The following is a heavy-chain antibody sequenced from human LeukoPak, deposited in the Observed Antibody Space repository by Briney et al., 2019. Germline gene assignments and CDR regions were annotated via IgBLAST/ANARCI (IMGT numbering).Heavy chain of an antibody. Sequence: PSETLSLTCAVSGVAISRGGYAWNWIRQPPGKGLEWIAYIYHSGTTYYNPSLKSRATISVDTSKNQFSLKLSSVTAADTAVYYCARDPLSDDGDFNWFDPWGQGTLVTVSS. CDR1: GVAISRGGYA. D-gene: IGHD4-17*01. CDR2: IYHSGTT. CDR3: ARDPLSDDGDFNWFDP. V-gene: IGHV4-30-4*07. J-gene: IGHJ5*02.